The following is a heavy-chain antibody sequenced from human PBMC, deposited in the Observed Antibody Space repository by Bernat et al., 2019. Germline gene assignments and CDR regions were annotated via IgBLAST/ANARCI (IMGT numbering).Heavy chain of an antibody. CDR3: ARDYLRYDSGCCVDY. V-gene: IGHV1-18*01. Sequence: QIQLVQSGPEVKKPGASVSVSCKASGYSFNNYAISWVRQAPGQGLEYMGWISINSGVTKFAEKFQDRVTLNTDTSTNTAYMELRSLRSDDTAVYYCARDYLRYDSGCCVDYWGQGTLVTVSS. J-gene: IGHJ4*02. D-gene: IGHD6-25*01. CDR1: GYSFNNYA. CDR2: ISINSGVT.